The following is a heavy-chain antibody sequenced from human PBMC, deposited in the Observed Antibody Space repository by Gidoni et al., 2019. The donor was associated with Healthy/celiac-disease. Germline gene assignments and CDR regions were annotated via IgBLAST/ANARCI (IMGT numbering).Heavy chain of an antibody. Sequence: QVQLVESGGGVVQPGRSLRLSCAAAGFTFSRYGMHWVRQAPGKGLGWVAVIWYDGSNKYYADSVKGRFTISRDNSKNTLYLQMNSLRAEDTAVYYCARDLLYYYDSSGYYYVANYYYGMDVWGQGTTVTVSS. J-gene: IGHJ6*02. V-gene: IGHV3-33*01. CDR1: GFTFSRYG. D-gene: IGHD3-22*01. CDR2: IWYDGSNK. CDR3: ARDLLYYYDSSGYYYVANYYYGMDV.